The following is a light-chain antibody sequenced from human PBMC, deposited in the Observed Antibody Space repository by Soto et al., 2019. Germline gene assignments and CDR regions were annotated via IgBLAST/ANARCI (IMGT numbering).Light chain of an antibody. Sequence: AIQLTQSPSSLSASVGDRVTITCRASQDIRGALAWYQQKPGKAPKILLYDVSTLESGVPARFSGSGSGTDFTRTISSLQPVDCATSYCQQFNSYPITFGQGTRLEI. CDR2: DVS. J-gene: IGKJ5*01. CDR1: QDIRGA. CDR3: QQFNSYPIT. V-gene: IGKV1-13*02.